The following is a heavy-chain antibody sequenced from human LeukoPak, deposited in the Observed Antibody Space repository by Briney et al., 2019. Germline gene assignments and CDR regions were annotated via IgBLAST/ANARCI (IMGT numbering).Heavy chain of an antibody. D-gene: IGHD3-10*01. CDR3: ARVSLGNNYGSGSYDY. CDR2: ISSSGNIV. CDR1: GFTFSSYE. V-gene: IGHV3-48*03. Sequence: GSLRLSCAASGFTFSSYEMDWVRQAPGKGLEWVSYISSSGNIVYYANSVMGRFTISRDNARNSLYLQMSSLRAEDTAVYYCARVSLGNNYGSGSYDYWGQGTLVTVSS. J-gene: IGHJ4*02.